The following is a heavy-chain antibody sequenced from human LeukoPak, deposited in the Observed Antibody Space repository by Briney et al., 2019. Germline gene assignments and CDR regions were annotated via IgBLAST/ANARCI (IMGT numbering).Heavy chain of an antibody. CDR3: ARALFNYDSSGLTY. CDR1: AFTFSSYG. D-gene: IGHD3-22*01. CDR2: IWYDGSNK. Sequence: GRSLRLSCAASAFTFSSYGMHWVRQAPGKGLEWVALIWYDGSNKYYADSVKGRFTISRDNSKNTLYLQMNSLRAEDTAVYYCARALFNYDSSGLTYWGQGTLVTVSS. J-gene: IGHJ4*02. V-gene: IGHV3-33*01.